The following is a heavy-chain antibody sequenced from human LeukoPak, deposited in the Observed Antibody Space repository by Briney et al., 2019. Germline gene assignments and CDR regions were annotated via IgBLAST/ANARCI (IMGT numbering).Heavy chain of an antibody. J-gene: IGHJ4*02. Sequence: GGSLRLSCAASGFTFSSYWMIWVRQAPGKGLEWVANIQQDGSEKYYVDSVKGRFTISRDNAKNSLYLQMNSLRAEDTAVYYCTRLGDYSSSWYGYWGQGTLVTVSS. CDR2: IQQDGSEK. V-gene: IGHV3-7*05. CDR1: GFTFSSYW. D-gene: IGHD6-13*01. CDR3: TRLGDYSSSWYGY.